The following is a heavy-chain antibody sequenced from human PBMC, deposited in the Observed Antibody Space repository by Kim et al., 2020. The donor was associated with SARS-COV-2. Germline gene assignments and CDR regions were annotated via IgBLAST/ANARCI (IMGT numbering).Heavy chain of an antibody. CDR2: LSPDGTHA. V-gene: IGHV3-30*18. CDR3: AKDLTNNWSFDY. CDR1: GFTFSSHV. Sequence: GGSLRLSCSASGFTFSSHVMRWVRQAPGKGLEWVASLSPDGTHAYYTDSVKGRFTISRDNSKNTLFLQMNSLSTEDTALYYCAKDLTNNWSFDYWGQGTLVTVSS. J-gene: IGHJ4*02.